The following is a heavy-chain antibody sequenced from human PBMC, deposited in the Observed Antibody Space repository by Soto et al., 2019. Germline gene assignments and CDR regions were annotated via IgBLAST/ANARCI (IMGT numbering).Heavy chain of an antibody. J-gene: IGHJ4*02. CDR2: MNPNSGNT. Sequence: QVQLVQSGTEAKKPGASVKVSCKASGYTFTSYDITWVRQATGQGLEWMGWMNPNSGNTGYAQKFQGRVSMTRDTSINTAYMEVSSLRSEDTAVYYCARGRGFSYEFDFWGQGTLVTVSS. D-gene: IGHD5-18*01. CDR3: ARGRGFSYEFDF. V-gene: IGHV1-8*01. CDR1: GYTFTSYD.